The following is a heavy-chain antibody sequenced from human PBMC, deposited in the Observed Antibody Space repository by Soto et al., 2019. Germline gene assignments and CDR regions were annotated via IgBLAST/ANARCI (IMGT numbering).Heavy chain of an antibody. D-gene: IGHD2-15*01. J-gene: IGHJ6*02. CDR3: VRYCSGGSCYYSYYYGMDG. CDR2: ISSSGSNK. V-gene: IGHV3-48*03. CDR1: GFTFSSYE. Sequence: EVQLVESGGGLVQPGGSLRLSCAASGFTFSSYEMNWVRQAPGKGLEWVSYISSSGSNKNYADSVKGRFTISRDNAKNSLYLQMNSLRAEDTAVYYCVRYCSGGSCYYSYYYGMDGWGQGTTVTVSS.